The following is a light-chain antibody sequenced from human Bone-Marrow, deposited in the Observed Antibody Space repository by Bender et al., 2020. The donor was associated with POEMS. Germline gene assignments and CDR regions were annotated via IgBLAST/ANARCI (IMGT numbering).Light chain of an antibody. CDR2: DDD. CDR1: SGSIAANY. J-gene: IGLJ2*01. V-gene: IGLV6-57*01. CDR3: QSYDSDIVV. Sequence: NYMLAQPQSVSGSPGKTVDISCTRSSGSIAANYVQGYQQRPGTSPIVVIFDDDQRPSGVPDRFSGSIDSSSNSASLTISGLKTEDEADYYCQSYDSDIVVFGGGTKLTVL.